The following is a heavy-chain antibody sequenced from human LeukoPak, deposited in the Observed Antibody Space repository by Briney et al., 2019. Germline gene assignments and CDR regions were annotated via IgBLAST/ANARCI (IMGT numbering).Heavy chain of an antibody. CDR2: IIPIFGTA. V-gene: IGHV1-69*13. J-gene: IGHJ5*02. Sequence: SVKVSCKASGGTFSSYAISWVRQAPGQGLEWMGGIIPIFGTANYAQKFQGRVTITADESTSTAYMELSSLRSEDTAVYYCAREKGYDFWSGYPSYHSTGHWFDPWGQGTLVTVSS. CDR1: GGTFSSYA. CDR3: AREKGYDFWSGYPSYHSTGHWFDP. D-gene: IGHD3-3*01.